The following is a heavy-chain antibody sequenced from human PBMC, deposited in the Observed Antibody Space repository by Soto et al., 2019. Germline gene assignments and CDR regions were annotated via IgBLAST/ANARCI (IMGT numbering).Heavy chain of an antibody. J-gene: IGHJ6*02. CDR3: ARARRPPRLRHYSYYATHV. D-gene: IGHD3-16*01. Sequence: ASVKVSCKASGYTFTGYYMHWVRQAPGQGLEWMGWINPNSGSTNYAQKFQGWVTMTRDTSISTAYMELSRLRSDDTAVYYCARARRPPRLRHYSYYATHVWGQGTTVTLSS. CDR1: GYTFTGYY. V-gene: IGHV1-2*04. CDR2: INPNSGST.